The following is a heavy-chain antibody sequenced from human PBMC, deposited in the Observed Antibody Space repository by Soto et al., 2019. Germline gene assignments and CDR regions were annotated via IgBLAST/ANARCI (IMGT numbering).Heavy chain of an antibody. CDR3: AKDGKGYYAATGMDV. J-gene: IGHJ6*02. V-gene: IGHV3-30*18. D-gene: IGHD3-10*01. CDR2: ISYDGSNK. Sequence: GGSLRLSCAASGFTFSSYGMHRVRQAPGKGLEWVAVISYDGSNKYYADSVKGRFTISRDNSKNTLYLQMNSLRAEDTVVYYCAKDGKGYYAATGMDVWGQGTTVTVSS. CDR1: GFTFSSYG.